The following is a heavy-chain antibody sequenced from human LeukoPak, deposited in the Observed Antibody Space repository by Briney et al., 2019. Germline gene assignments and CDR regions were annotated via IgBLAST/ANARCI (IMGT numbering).Heavy chain of an antibody. CDR3: AREDYDSSGYPNLGYYFDY. CDR1: GYTFTSYY. V-gene: IGHV1-46*03. CDR2: INPSGGST. D-gene: IGHD3-22*01. J-gene: IGHJ4*02. Sequence: GASVKVSCKASGYTFTSYYMPWVRQAPGQGLEWMGIINPSGGSTSYAQKFQGRVTMTRDTSTSTVYMELSSLRSEDTAVYYCAREDYDSSGYPNLGYYFDYWGQGTLVTVSS.